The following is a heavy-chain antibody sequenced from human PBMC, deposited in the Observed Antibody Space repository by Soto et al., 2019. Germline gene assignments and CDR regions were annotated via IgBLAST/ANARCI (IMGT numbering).Heavy chain of an antibody. CDR1: GGSFSGYY. CDR3: ARGYCSGGSCYLRPYYFDY. CDR2: INHSGST. D-gene: IGHD2-15*01. J-gene: IGHJ4*02. Sequence: SETLSLTCAVYGGSFSGYYWSWIRQPPGKGLEWIGEINHSGSTNYNPSLKSRVTISVDTSKNQFSLKLSSVTAADTAVYYCARGYCSGGSCYLRPYYFDYWGQGTLVTVSS. V-gene: IGHV4-34*01.